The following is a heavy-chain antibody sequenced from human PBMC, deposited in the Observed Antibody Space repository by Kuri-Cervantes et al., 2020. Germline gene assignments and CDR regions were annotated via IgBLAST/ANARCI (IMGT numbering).Heavy chain of an antibody. CDR2: SNAGNGNT. V-gene: IGHV1-3*02. Sequence: ASVKVSCKASGYTFTSYAMHWVRQAPGQRLEWMGWSNAGNGNTKYSQEFQGRVTMTRDTSISTAYMELSRLRSDDTAVYYCARDPKRARWVVGLLQLPTGYWFDPWGQGTLVTVSS. CDR1: GYTFTSYA. J-gene: IGHJ5*02. CDR3: ARDPKRARWVVGLLQLPTGYWFDP. D-gene: IGHD3-22*01.